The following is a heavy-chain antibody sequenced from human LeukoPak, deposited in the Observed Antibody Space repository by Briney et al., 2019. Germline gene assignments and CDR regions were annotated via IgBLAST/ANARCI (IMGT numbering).Heavy chain of an antibody. J-gene: IGHJ4*02. CDR3: AKPNSYGDY. CDR1: GFTFSNHG. D-gene: IGHD5-18*01. CDR2: ISGNGGST. V-gene: IGHV3-23*01. Sequence: GGSLRLSCAVPGFTFSNHGMSWVRQAPGKGLEWVSTISGNGGSTYYADSVKGRFTISRDNSRSMVYLQMDSLRAEDTAAYYCAKPNSYGDYWGQGTLVTISS.